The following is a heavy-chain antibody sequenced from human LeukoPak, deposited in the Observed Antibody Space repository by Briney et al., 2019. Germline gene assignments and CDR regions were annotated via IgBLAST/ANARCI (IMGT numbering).Heavy chain of an antibody. V-gene: IGHV4-34*01. CDR2: INHSGST. CDR1: GGSFSGYY. D-gene: IGHD3-16*02. CDR3: ARQHMITFGGVIVPFDP. J-gene: IGHJ5*02. Sequence: PSETLSLTCAVYGGSFSGYYWSWIRQPPGKGLEWIGEINHSGSTNYNPSLKSRVTISVDTSKNQFSLKLSSVTAADTAVYYCARQHMITFGGVIVPFDPWGQGTLVTVSS.